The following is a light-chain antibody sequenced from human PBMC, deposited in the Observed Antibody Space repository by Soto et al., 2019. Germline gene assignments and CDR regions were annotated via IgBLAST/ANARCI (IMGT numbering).Light chain of an antibody. CDR1: QSVNADY. CDR2: VAA. V-gene: IGKV3-20*01. Sequence: EIVLTQSPVTLSLSPGERATFSCRASQSVNADYLAWYQQRPGQAPRLLIYVAAYRAPGIPDRFSGSGSGTDFTLAIDRLEPEDSAVYYCQQYGDSPTFGQGTKVDIK. CDR3: QQYGDSPT. J-gene: IGKJ1*01.